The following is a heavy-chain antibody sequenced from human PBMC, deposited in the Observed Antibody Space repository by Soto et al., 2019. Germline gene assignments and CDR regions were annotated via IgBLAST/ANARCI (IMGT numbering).Heavy chain of an antibody. CDR1: GYTFTSYG. CDR2: ISAYNGNT. CDR3: ARGGIVVVVAATYYYYGMDV. Sequence: QVQLVQSGAEVKKPGASVKVSCKASGYTFTSYGISWVRQAPGQGLEWMGWISAYNGNTNYAQKLQGRVTMTTDTSTSTAYMELRSLRSDDTALYYCARGGIVVVVAATYYYYGMDVWGQGTTVTVSS. V-gene: IGHV1-18*01. J-gene: IGHJ6*02. D-gene: IGHD2-15*01.